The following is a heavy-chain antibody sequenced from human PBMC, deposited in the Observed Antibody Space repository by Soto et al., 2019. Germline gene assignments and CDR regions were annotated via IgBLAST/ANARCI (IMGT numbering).Heavy chain of an antibody. Sequence: GGSLRLSCAASGFTFSSYAMSWVRQAPGKGLEWVSAISGSGGSTYYADSVKGRFTISRDNSKNTLYLQMNSLRAEDTAVYYCAKEGSPDIVLMLYAILKGDAFDFWGQGTMVNVSS. CDR3: AKEGSPDIVLMLYAILKGDAFDF. D-gene: IGHD2-8*01. CDR2: ISGSGGST. CDR1: GFTFSSYA. J-gene: IGHJ3*01. V-gene: IGHV3-23*01.